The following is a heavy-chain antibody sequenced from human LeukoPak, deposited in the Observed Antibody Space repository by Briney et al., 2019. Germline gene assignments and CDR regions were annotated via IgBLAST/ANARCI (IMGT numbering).Heavy chain of an antibody. Sequence: PSETLSLTCTVSGDSITTYYWSWMRQPPGKGLEWIGYVYYSGSTNYNPSLKSRVTISVDTSKNQFSLKLSSVTAADTAVYYCARDIVAAHGAFDIWGQGTMVTVSS. J-gene: IGHJ3*02. CDR3: ARDIVAAHGAFDI. D-gene: IGHD1-26*01. CDR1: GDSITTYY. CDR2: VYYSGST. V-gene: IGHV4-59*01.